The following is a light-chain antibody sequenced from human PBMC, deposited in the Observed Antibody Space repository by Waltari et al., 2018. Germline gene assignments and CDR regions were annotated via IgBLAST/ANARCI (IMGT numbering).Light chain of an antibody. J-gene: IGKJ3*01. V-gene: IGKV1-5*03. CDR3: QQYNSAPFT. CDR1: QGISSW. Sequence: EIQMTQSPSSLSASVGDRVTITCRASQGISSWLAWYQQKPGKAPKLLIYKASSLQSGVPSRFAGSGSGTEFTLPISSLQPEDFATYYCQQYNSAPFTFGPGTKLDIK. CDR2: KAS.